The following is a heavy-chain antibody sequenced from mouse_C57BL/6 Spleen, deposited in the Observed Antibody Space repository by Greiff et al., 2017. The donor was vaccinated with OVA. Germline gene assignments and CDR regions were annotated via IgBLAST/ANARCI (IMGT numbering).Heavy chain of an antibody. CDR1: GYAFSSSW. D-gene: IGHD3-2*02. CDR3: ARDSSGYLSYAMDY. Sequence: VKLMESGPELVKPGASVKISCKASGYAFSSSWMNWVKQRPGKGLEWIGRIYPGDGDTNYNGKFKGKATLTADKSSSTAYMQLSSLTSEDSAVYFCARDSSGYLSYAMDYWGQGTSVTVSS. CDR2: IYPGDGDT. V-gene: IGHV1-82*01. J-gene: IGHJ4*01.